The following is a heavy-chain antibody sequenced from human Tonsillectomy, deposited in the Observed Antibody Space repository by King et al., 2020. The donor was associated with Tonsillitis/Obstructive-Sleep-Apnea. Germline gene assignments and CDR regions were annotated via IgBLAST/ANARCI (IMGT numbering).Heavy chain of an antibody. CDR3: VRHVIDRDKWGKRSFDI. CDR1: GGSVSSASYH. V-gene: IGHV4-39*01. J-gene: IGHJ3*02. D-gene: IGHD7-27*01. Sequence: QLQLQESGPGLVRPSETLSLSCTVSGGSVSSASYHWGWIRQPPGKGLEWIGSVYYTGSTYDNPSLKSRVTISVDTSKNQFSLRLNSGTAADTAVYYCVRHVIDRDKWGKRSFDIWGQGTMVSVSS. CDR2: VYYTGST.